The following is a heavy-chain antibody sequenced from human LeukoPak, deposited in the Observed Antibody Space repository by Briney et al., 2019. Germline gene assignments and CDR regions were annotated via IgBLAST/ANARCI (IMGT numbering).Heavy chain of an antibody. V-gene: IGHV3-33*01. CDR2: IWHDGSNK. J-gene: IGHJ4*02. CDR3: ARDIGLAVVVPAALDY. Sequence: GGSLRLSCAASGFTFSSYGMHWVRQAPGKGLEWVAVIWHDGSNKYYADSVKGRFTISRDNSKNTLYLQMKSLRAEDTAVYYCARDIGLAVVVPAALDYWGQGTLVTVSS. D-gene: IGHD2-2*01. CDR1: GFTFSSYG.